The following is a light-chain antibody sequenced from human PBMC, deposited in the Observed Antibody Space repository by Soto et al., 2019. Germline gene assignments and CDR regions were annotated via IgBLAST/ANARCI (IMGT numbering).Light chain of an antibody. CDR3: EQRANWPIT. CDR2: DAS. Sequence: EIVLTQSPATLSLSPGERATLSCRTSQSVNRHLAWYQQKPGQAPRLLIYDASDRATGIPGRFSGSGSGTDFTLTISSLEPEDFAVYYCEQRANWPITFGQGTRLEIK. J-gene: IGKJ5*01. V-gene: IGKV3-11*01. CDR1: QSVNRH.